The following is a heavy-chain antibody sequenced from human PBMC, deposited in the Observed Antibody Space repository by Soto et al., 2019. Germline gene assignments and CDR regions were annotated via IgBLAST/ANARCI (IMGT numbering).Heavy chain of an antibody. CDR3: ARVGERPREDECFDI. CDR2: ISYDGSNK. Sequence: QVQLVESGGGVVQPGRSLRLSCVASGLTLSNYAMHWVRQAPGKGLEWVAVISYDGSNKYYADSVKGRFTISRDNSKNTLFLQMNSLRPEDTAVYYCARVGERPREDECFDIWGQGTMVTVSS. J-gene: IGHJ3*02. D-gene: IGHD3-16*01. V-gene: IGHV3-30*01. CDR1: GLTLSNYA.